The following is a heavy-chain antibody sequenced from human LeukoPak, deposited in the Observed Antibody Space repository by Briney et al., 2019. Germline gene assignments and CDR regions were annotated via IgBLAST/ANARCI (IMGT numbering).Heavy chain of an antibody. V-gene: IGHV3-30*04. D-gene: IGHD5/OR15-5a*01. Sequence: GGSLRLSCAASGFTLSSYAMHWVRQAPGKGLEWVAVISYDGSNKYYADSVKGRFTISRDNSKNTLYLQMNSLRAEDTAVYYCARDRTSTISVFDYWGQGTLVTVSS. J-gene: IGHJ4*02. CDR3: ARDRTSTISVFDY. CDR2: ISYDGSNK. CDR1: GFTLSSYA.